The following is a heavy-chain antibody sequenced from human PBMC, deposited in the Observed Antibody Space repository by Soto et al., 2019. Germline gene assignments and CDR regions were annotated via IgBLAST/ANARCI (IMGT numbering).Heavy chain of an antibody. D-gene: IGHD2-21*02. CDR1: GFNLRDYY. CDR3: ARGLIYGGDTPPFDH. Sequence: QVQLVESGGGLAKPGGSLRLSCAASGFNLRDYYMGWIRQAPGKGLEWVAYIDGGSYYKNYAHSVKGRFTISRDNAQNSLYLQVDSLRAEYTGLYYCARGLIYGGDTPPFDHWGQGTQVTVSS. CDR2: IDGGSYYK. J-gene: IGHJ4*02. V-gene: IGHV3-11*06.